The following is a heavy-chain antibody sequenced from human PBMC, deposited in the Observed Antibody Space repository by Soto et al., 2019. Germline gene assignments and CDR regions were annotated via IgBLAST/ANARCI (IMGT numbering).Heavy chain of an antibody. CDR3: ARDAGVVPAAMPWSRSSYYYYMDV. CDR1: GFTFSSYA. J-gene: IGHJ6*03. V-gene: IGHV3-64*01. Sequence: PGGSLRLSCAASGFTFSSYAMHWVRQAPGKGLEYVSAISSNGGSTYYANSVKGRFTISRDNSKNTLYLQMGSLRAEDMAVYYCARDAGVVPAAMPWSRSSYYYYMDVWGKGTTVTVSS. CDR2: ISSNGGST. D-gene: IGHD2-2*01.